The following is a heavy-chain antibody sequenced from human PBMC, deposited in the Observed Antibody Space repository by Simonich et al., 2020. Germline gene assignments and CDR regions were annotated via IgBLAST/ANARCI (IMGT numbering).Heavy chain of an antibody. CDR3: ARWTATGYYFDY. Sequence: EVQLVESGGGLIQPGGSLRLSCAASGFTVSSNYMSWVRQAPGKGLEWVSVSYSGGSTYDADSVKGRFTISRDNSKNTLYLQINSLRAEDTAVYYCARWTATGYYFDYWGQGTLVTVSS. CDR2: SYSGGST. J-gene: IGHJ4*02. CDR1: GFTVSSNY. D-gene: IGHD1-1*01. V-gene: IGHV3-53*01.